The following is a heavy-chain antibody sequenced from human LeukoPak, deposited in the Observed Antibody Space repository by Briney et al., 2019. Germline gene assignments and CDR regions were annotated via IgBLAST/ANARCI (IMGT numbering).Heavy chain of an antibody. CDR3: AKEIGWSGYRPCYFDS. J-gene: IGHJ4*02. Sequence: PGGSLRLSCVVSGFRIGDFWMSWVRQAPGKGLEWVANIKQDGSEKYYADSVKGRFTISRDTSLYLQMDRLRAEDTAVYYCAKEIGWSGYRPCYFDSWGQGTLVTVSS. V-gene: IGHV3-7*01. CDR2: IKQDGSEK. D-gene: IGHD3-3*01. CDR1: GFRIGDFW.